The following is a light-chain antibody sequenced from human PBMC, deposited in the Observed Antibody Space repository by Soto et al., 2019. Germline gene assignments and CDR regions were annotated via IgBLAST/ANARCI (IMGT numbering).Light chain of an antibody. J-gene: IGKJ5*01. CDR1: QSVSSK. Sequence: IVMTQSPATLSLSAGERATLTCKASQSVSSKLAWYQKKPGQAPRLLVYGASIRATGIPARFSGSGSWTELTLTISSLQSEDFAVYYCQQYNTWPPITFGQGTRLEI. CDR3: QQYNTWPPIT. CDR2: GAS. V-gene: IGKV3-15*01.